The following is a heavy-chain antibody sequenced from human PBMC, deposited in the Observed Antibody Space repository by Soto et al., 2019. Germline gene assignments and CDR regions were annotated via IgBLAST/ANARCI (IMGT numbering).Heavy chain of an antibody. V-gene: IGHV1-2*04. CDR3: ARDSESAYYYGSGRYYYGMDV. Sequence: QVQLVQSGAEVKKPGASVKVSCKASGYTFTGYYMHWVRQAPGQGLEWMGWINPTSGGTNYAQKFQGWVTMTRDTSISTAYMELSRLRSDDTAVYYCARDSESAYYYGSGRYYYGMDVWGQGTTVTVSS. D-gene: IGHD3-10*01. CDR2: INPTSGGT. J-gene: IGHJ6*02. CDR1: GYTFTGYY.